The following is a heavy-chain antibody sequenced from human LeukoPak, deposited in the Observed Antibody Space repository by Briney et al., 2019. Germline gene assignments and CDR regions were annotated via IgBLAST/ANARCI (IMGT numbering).Heavy chain of an antibody. V-gene: IGHV3-11*01. D-gene: IGHD3-10*01. J-gene: IGHJ4*02. CDR2: IGASGSTI. CDR1: GFTFSSYA. CDR3: AKGYYGSGSYSGGPFDY. Sequence: GGSLRLSCAASGFTFSSYAMSWIRQAPGKGLEWVSYIGASGSTIYYADSVQGRFTISRDNAKNSLYLQMNSLRAEDTALYYCAKGYYGSGSYSGGPFDYWGQGTLVTVSS.